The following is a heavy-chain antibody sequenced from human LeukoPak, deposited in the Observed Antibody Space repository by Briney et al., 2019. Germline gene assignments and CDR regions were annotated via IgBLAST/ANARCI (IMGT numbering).Heavy chain of an antibody. Sequence: GGSLILSCAASGFSFSNYAMSWVRQAPGKGLEWVSGIGAGGGSTYYADSVKGRFTISRDNSRNTLYLQMNSLRADDTAVYYCAKLGMVRGEGYWGQGTLVTVSS. CDR1: GFSFSNYA. CDR2: IGAGGGST. V-gene: IGHV3-23*01. CDR3: AKLGMVRGEGY. D-gene: IGHD3-10*01. J-gene: IGHJ4*02.